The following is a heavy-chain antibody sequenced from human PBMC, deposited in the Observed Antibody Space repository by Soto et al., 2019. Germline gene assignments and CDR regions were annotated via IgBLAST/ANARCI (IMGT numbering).Heavy chain of an antibody. Sequence: EVQLLESGGGLVQPGGSLRLSCAASGFTFSSYAMSWVRQAPGKGLEWVSANSGSGGSTYYADSVKGRFTISRDHSKNTLYLQMNSLRAEDTAVYYCAKGPELGYCSGGSCYEQGMKFDPLGQGTLVTVSS. D-gene: IGHD2-15*01. CDR1: GFTFSSYA. CDR2: NSGSGGST. CDR3: AKGPELGYCSGGSCYEQGMKFDP. V-gene: IGHV3-23*01. J-gene: IGHJ5*02.